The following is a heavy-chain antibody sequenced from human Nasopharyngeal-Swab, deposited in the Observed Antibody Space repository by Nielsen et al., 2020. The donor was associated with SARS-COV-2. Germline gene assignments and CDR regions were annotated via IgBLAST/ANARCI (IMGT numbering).Heavy chain of an antibody. D-gene: IGHD5-12*01. J-gene: IGHJ4*02. CDR1: RGTFSSYA. CDR2: IIPIFGTA. Sequence: SVNVSCKASRGTFSSYAISWVRQAPGQGLEWMGGIIPIFGTANYAQKFQGRVTITADESTSTAYMELSSLRSEDTAVYYCARDYDSLSGPIDYWGQGTLVTVSS. CDR3: ARDYDSLSGPIDY. V-gene: IGHV1-69*13.